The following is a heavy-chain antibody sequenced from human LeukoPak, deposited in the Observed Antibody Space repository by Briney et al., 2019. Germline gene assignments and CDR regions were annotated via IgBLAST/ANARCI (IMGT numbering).Heavy chain of an antibody. D-gene: IGHD5-18*01. CDR1: AFTFTTCA. Sequence: GGSLRLSCAASAFTFTTCAMSWVRQAPGKGLEWVSTISASGDSAYSADSVKGRFTISRDNSKNTLYLQMHSLRAEDTAVYYCAKTRASSFGKQDFDYWGQGALVTVSS. V-gene: IGHV3-23*01. CDR3: AKTRASSFGKQDFDY. CDR2: ISASGDSA. J-gene: IGHJ4*02.